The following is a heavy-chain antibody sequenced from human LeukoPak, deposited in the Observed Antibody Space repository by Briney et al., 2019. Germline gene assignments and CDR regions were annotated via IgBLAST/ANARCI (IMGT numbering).Heavy chain of an antibody. V-gene: IGHV4-61*02. D-gene: IGHD6-6*01. CDR3: ARQSIAVTAPFDY. CDR1: GGSISSGSYY. CDR2: IYTSGST. Sequence: SQTLSLTCTVSGGSISSGSYYWSWIRQPAGKGLEWIGRIYTSGSTNYNPSLKSRVTISVDTSKDQFSLKLSSVTAADTAVYYCARQSIAVTAPFDYWGQGTLVTVSS. J-gene: IGHJ4*02.